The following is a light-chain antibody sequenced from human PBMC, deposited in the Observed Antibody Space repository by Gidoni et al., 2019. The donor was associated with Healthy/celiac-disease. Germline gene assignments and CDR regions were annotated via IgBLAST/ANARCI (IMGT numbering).Light chain of an antibody. Sequence: EIVLTQSPGTLSLSPGDRATLSCRASQSVRSSSLAWYQQKPGQAPRLLIYGASSRATGIPDRFSGSGSGTDFTLTISRLEPEDFAVYYCQQYGSSPLFTFGPGTKVDIK. CDR3: QQYGSSPLFT. J-gene: IGKJ3*01. CDR1: QSVRSSS. CDR2: GAS. V-gene: IGKV3-20*01.